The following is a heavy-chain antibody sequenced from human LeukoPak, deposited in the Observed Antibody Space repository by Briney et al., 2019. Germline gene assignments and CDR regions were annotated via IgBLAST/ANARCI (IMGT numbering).Heavy chain of an antibody. V-gene: IGHV4-39*01. J-gene: IGHJ4*02. D-gene: IGHD3-10*01. CDR1: GGSISSSSYY. CDR3: ARRLGYYGSGSQIDY. Sequence: SETLPLTCTVSGGSISSSSYYWGWIRQPPGKGLEWIGGIYYSGSTYYNPSLKSRVTISVDTSKNQFSLKLSSVTAADTAVYYCARRLGYYGSGSQIDYWGQGTLVTVSS. CDR2: IYYSGST.